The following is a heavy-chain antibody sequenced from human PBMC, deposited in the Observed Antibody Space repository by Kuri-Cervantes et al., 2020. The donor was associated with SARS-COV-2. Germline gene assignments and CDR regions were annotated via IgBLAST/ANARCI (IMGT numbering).Heavy chain of an antibody. CDR2: ISSSNSTI. Sequence: GGSLRLSCAASGFTFSSYSMNWVRQAPGKGLEWVSYISSSNSTIYYAGSVKGRFTISRDNAKSSLYLQMNSLRDEDTAVYYCARGSEAGYYYFDYWGQGTLVTVSS. CDR1: GFTFSSYS. CDR3: ARGSEAGYYYFDY. D-gene: IGHD3-9*01. V-gene: IGHV3-48*02. J-gene: IGHJ4*02.